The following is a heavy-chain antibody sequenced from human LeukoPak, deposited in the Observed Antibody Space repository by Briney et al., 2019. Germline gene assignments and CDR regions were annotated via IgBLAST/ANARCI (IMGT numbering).Heavy chain of an antibody. CDR3: AKGIDSTGYYPFDY. J-gene: IGHJ4*02. V-gene: IGHV3-23*01. Sequence: GSLRLSCAASGFTVSTYRMSWVRQAPGKGLEWVSAISESGGETYHADSVKGRFTISRDTSKSTLYLQLNSLRAEDTAIYYCAKGIDSTGYYPFDYWGRGTLVTVSS. CDR2: ISESGGET. CDR1: GFTVSTYR. D-gene: IGHD3-22*01.